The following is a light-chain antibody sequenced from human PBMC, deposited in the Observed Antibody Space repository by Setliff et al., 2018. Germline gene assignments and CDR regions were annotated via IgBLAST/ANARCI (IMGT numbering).Light chain of an antibody. J-gene: IGLJ1*01. CDR3: SSFSTRTTLDV. Sequence: QSVLTQPASVSGSPGQSITISCTGSSFDIGAYNYVAWHQQQPGKAPKLIIYDVTKRPSGVSSRFSGSKSGNTASLTISGLQAEDEADYYCSSFSTRTTLDVFGTGTKVTVL. CDR2: DVT. V-gene: IGLV2-14*03. CDR1: SFDIGAYNY.